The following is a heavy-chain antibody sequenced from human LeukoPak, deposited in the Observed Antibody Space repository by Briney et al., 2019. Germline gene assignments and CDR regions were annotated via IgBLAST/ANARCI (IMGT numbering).Heavy chain of an antibody. Sequence: SETLSLTCTVSGGSISSYYWSWIRQPPGKGLEWIGYIYYSGSTNYNPSLKSRVTISVDRSKNQFSLKLSSVTAADTAVYYCARDRGGSYPVFDYWGQGTQVTVSS. CDR2: IYYSGST. V-gene: IGHV4-59*12. CDR1: GGSISSYY. CDR3: ARDRGGSYPVFDY. D-gene: IGHD1-26*01. J-gene: IGHJ4*02.